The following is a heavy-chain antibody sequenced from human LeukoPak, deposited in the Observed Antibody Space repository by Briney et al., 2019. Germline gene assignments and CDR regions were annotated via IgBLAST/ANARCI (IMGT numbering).Heavy chain of an antibody. CDR2: LYNSGSS. CDR3: ARLGNILTGYYISQIDY. Sequence: SETLSLTCAVYGGSFSGYYWGWIRQPPGKGLEWIGSLYNSGSSHYNPSLKSRVIISVDTSKNQLSLKLSSVTAADTAVYYCARLGNILTGYYISQIDYWGQGTLVTVSA. V-gene: IGHV4-34*01. D-gene: IGHD3-9*01. CDR1: GGSFSGYY. J-gene: IGHJ4*02.